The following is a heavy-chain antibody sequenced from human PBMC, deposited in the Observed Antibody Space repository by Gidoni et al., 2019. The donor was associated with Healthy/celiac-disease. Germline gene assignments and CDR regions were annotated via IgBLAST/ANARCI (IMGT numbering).Heavy chain of an antibody. CDR2: IWYDGSNK. CDR3: SVRFGESKFDP. Sequence: QVQLVESGGGVVQPGRSLRLSCAASGFTFSSYGMHWVRQAPGKGLEWVAVIWYDGSNKYYADSVKGRFTISRDNSKNTLYLQMNSLRAEDTAVYYCSVRFGESKFDPWGQGTLVTVSS. CDR1: GFTFSSYG. V-gene: IGHV3-33*01. D-gene: IGHD3-10*01. J-gene: IGHJ5*02.